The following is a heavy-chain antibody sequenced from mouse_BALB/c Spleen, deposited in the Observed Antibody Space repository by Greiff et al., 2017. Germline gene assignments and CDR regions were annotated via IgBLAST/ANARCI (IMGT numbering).Heavy chain of an antibody. CDR1: GYTFTDYY. CDR3: ARKDYDYYFDY. J-gene: IGHJ2*01. D-gene: IGHD2-4*01. CDR2: VNPYNGGT. Sequence: EVQLQQSGPELVKPGASVKMSCKASGYTFTDYYMDWVKQSHGESFEWIGRVNPYNGGTSYNQKFKGKATLTVDKSSSTAYMELNSLTSEDSAVYYCARKDYDYYFDYWGQGTTLTVSS. V-gene: IGHV1-19*01.